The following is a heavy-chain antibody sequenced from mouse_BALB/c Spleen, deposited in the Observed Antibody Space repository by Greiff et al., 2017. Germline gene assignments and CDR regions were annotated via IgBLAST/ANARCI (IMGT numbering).Heavy chain of an antibody. CDR2: IDPANGNT. V-gene: IGHV14-3*02. CDR3: ARSMITDRFAY. CDR1: GFNIKDTY. D-gene: IGHD2-4*01. J-gene: IGHJ3*01. Sequence: VHVKQSGAELVKPGASVKLSCTASGFNIKDTYMHWVKQRPEQGLEWIGRIDPANGNTKYDPKFQGKATITADTSSNTAYLQLSSLTSEDTAVYYCARSMITDRFAYWGQGTLVTVSA.